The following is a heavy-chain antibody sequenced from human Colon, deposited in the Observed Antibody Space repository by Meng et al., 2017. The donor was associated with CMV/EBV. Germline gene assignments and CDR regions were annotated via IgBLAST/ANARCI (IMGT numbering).Heavy chain of an antibody. CDR2: INTNTGSP. V-gene: IGHV7-4-1*02. J-gene: IGHJ4*02. D-gene: IGHD3-10*01. Sequence: QVQLVQSGSELKKPGASVKVSCEVSGYNFANYAINWVRQAPGQGLEWMGWINTNTGSPTYAQGFTGRFVFSLDPSVNTAYLQISSLKAEDTAVYFCARDYYYGSGLDYWGQGTLVTVS. CDR3: ARDYYYGSGLDY. CDR1: GYNFANYA.